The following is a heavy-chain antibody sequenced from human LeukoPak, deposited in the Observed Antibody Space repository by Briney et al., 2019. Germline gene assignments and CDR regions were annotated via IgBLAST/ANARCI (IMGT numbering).Heavy chain of an antibody. CDR1: GFTLTDFY. CDR2: ISSSGGTI. J-gene: IGHJ4*02. D-gene: IGHD3-10*01. V-gene: IGHV3-11*01. Sequence: RGSLSLSCAVSGFTLTDFYTSWIRQAAERGRGWVSYISSSGGTIFYADSVKCRFTISRDNAKNSLYLQMNSLRAEDTAVYYCASESHYYGSGTSTGFFDYWGQGTLVTVSS. CDR3: ASESHYYGSGTSTGFFDY.